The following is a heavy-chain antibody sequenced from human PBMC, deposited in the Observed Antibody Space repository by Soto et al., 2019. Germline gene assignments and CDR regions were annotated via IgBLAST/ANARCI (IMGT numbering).Heavy chain of an antibody. V-gene: IGHV4-38-2*02. D-gene: IGHD4-17*01. Sequence: PSETLSLTCAVSGYSISSGYYWGWIRQPPGKGLEWIGSIYHSGSTYYNPSLKSRVTISVDTSKNQFSLKLSSVTAADTAVYYCARDLDPFLRVTTVGAFDIWGQGTMVTVSS. J-gene: IGHJ3*02. CDR3: ARDLDPFLRVTTVGAFDI. CDR2: IYHSGST. CDR1: GYSISSGYY.